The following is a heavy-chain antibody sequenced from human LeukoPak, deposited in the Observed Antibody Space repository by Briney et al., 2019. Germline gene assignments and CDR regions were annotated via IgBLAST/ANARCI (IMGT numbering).Heavy chain of an antibody. V-gene: IGHV4-39*07. CDR1: GGSISSSSYY. CDR3: ARADVLRYFDWAYMDV. CDR2: INHSGST. Sequence: PSETLSLTCTVSGGSISSSSYYWGWIRQPPGKGLEWIGEINHSGSTNYNPSLKSRVTISVDTSKNQFSLKLSSVTAADTAVYYCARADVLRYFDWAYMDVWGKGTTVTISS. D-gene: IGHD3-9*01. J-gene: IGHJ6*03.